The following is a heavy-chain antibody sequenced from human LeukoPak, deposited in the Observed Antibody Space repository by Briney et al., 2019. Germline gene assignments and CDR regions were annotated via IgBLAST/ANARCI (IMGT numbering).Heavy chain of an antibody. CDR2: MNPNSGNT. J-gene: IGHJ4*02. D-gene: IGHD6-25*01. CDR1: GYTFTSYD. Sequence: ASVKVSCKASGYTFTSYDINWVRQATGQGLEWMGWMNPNSGNTGYAQKFQGRVTMTRNTSISTAYMELSSLRSEDTAVYYCARSPEGLFAADFDYWGQGTLVTVSS. V-gene: IGHV1-8*01. CDR3: ARSPEGLFAADFDY.